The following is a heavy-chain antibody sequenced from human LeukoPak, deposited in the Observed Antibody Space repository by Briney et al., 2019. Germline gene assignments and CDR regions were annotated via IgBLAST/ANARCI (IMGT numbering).Heavy chain of an antibody. Sequence: GGSLRLSCAASGFTFSSYSMNWVRQAPGKGLEWVSSISSSSSYIYYADSVKGRFTISRDNAKNSLYLQMNSLRAEDTAVYYCARMGIPIVVANDEAFDIWGQGKMATVSS. CDR3: ARMGIPIVVANDEAFDI. V-gene: IGHV3-21*01. CDR2: ISSSSSYI. D-gene: IGHD3-22*01. J-gene: IGHJ3*02. CDR1: GFTFSSYS.